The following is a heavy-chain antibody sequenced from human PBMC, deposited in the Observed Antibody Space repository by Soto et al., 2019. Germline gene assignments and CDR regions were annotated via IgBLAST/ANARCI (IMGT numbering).Heavy chain of an antibody. D-gene: IGHD3-9*01. Sequence: SEILSLTCTVSGGSISSYYWSWIRQPPGKGLEWIWYIYYSGTTYYNPSLKSRVTIPIDKTKNQFSLKVTSVTAADTAIYYCARRYFYDNFGHAPWGPGFLVTV. V-gene: IGHV4-59*12. CDR1: GGSISSYY. CDR3: ARRYFYDNFGHAP. CDR2: IYYSGTT. J-gene: IGHJ5*02.